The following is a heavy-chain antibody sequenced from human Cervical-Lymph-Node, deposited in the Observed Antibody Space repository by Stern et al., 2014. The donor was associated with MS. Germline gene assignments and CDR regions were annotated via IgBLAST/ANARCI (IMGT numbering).Heavy chain of an antibody. CDR1: GYSFSHYW. Sequence: EVQLVESGAEVGKPGESLKISCKGSGYSFSHYWVVWLRQMPGKGLEWMGSIFPGDSDTRYSPSFEGQVTISADTSITTAYLQWSSLKASDTAMYYCARLAGSYYLDFWGQGTLVTVSS. J-gene: IGHJ4*02. D-gene: IGHD1-26*01. CDR3: ARLAGSYYLDF. CDR2: IFPGDSDT. V-gene: IGHV5-51*03.